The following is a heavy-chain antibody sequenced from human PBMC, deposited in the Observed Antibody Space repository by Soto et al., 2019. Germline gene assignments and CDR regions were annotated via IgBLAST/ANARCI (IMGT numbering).Heavy chain of an antibody. Sequence: SETLSLTCTVSGGSISSYYWSWIRQPPGKGLEWIGYIYYSGSTNYNPSLKSRVTISVDTSKNQFSLKLSSVTAADTAVYYCARHGSPCSGGSCYSTTVTRTFDYWGQGTLVTVSS. CDR2: IYYSGST. CDR1: GGSISSYY. J-gene: IGHJ4*02. CDR3: ARHGSPCSGGSCYSTTVTRTFDY. V-gene: IGHV4-59*08. D-gene: IGHD2-15*01.